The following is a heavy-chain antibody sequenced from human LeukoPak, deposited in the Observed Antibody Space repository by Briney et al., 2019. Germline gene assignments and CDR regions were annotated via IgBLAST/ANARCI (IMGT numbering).Heavy chain of an antibody. D-gene: IGHD3-22*01. Sequence: GASLRLSCAASGFTFADYGMSWVRQAPGKGLEWVSAINWNGGSTGYADSVKGRFTISRDNAKNSLYLQMNSLRAEDTALYHCARAYYYDSSGYFPDWGQGTLVTVSS. V-gene: IGHV3-20*01. CDR3: ARAYYYDSSGYFPD. CDR2: INWNGGST. CDR1: GFTFADYG. J-gene: IGHJ4*02.